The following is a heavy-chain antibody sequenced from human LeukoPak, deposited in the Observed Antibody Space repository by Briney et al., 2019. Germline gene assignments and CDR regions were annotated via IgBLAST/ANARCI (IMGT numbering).Heavy chain of an antibody. Sequence: GRSLRLSCAASGFTFSSYGMHWVRQAPGKGLEWVAVISYDGSNKYYADSVKVRFTISRDNSKNTLYLQMNSLRAEDTAVYYCAKDLSGSYAFDYWGQGTLVTVSS. CDR3: AKDLSGSYAFDY. V-gene: IGHV3-30*18. J-gene: IGHJ4*02. CDR1: GFTFSSYG. D-gene: IGHD1-26*01. CDR2: ISYDGSNK.